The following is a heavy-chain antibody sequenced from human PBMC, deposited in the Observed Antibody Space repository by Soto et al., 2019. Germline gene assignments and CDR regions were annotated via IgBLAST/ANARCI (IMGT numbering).Heavy chain of an antibody. CDR3: AKAGGYCSGGSCQRQYYYYYYMDV. V-gene: IGHV3-23*01. CDR1: GFTFSSYA. CDR2: ISGSGGST. D-gene: IGHD2-15*01. J-gene: IGHJ6*03. Sequence: GGSLRLSCAASGFTFSSYAMSWVRQAPGKGLEWVSAISGSGGSTYYADSVKGRFTISRDNSKNTLYLQMNSLRAEDTAVYYCAKAGGYCSGGSCQRQYYYYYYMDVWGKGTTVTVSS.